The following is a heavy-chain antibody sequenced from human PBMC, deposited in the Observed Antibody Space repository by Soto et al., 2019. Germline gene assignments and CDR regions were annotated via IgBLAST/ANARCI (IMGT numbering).Heavy chain of an antibody. CDR1: GLNFRNYA. V-gene: IGHV3-23*01. D-gene: IGHD6-19*01. J-gene: IGHJ4*02. CDR3: AKTPGMRGWFDY. Sequence: EVQLLESGGGVVQRGGSLRLSCAVSGLNFRNYAMSWVRQVPGKGLEWVSSISRGGTNTTYADTVKGRFTVSRDDSKKTLYLQVDSLGVEDTAIYYWAKTPGMRGWFDYWGQGTQVTVSS. CDR2: ISRGGTNT.